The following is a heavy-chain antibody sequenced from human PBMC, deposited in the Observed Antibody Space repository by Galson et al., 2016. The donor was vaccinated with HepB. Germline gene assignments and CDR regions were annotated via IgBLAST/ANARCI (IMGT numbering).Heavy chain of an antibody. J-gene: IGHJ4*02. V-gene: IGHV3-23*01. D-gene: IGHD4-11*01. CDR1: GFTFSSSS. CDR2: IDGKDDTT. CDR3: AKGGDYDN. Sequence: SLRLSCAASGFTFSSSSMNWVRQAPGKGLEWVAAIDGKDDTTHYADSVKGHFTISRDSSKNTLYLQMNTLRAEDTAVYYCAKGGDYDNWGQGTLVTVSS.